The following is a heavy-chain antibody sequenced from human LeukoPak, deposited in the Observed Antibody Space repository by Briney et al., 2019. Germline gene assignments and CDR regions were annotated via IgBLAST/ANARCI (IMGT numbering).Heavy chain of an antibody. V-gene: IGHV4-61*01. Sequence: SETLSLTCTVSGASVSSASYWSWIRQPPGKGVGWIAHIYNGVNTNYNPSLKSRVTISVDTSKNQFSLRLNSVTAADTAVYYCARSRAFNSGAFDPWGQGSLVTVSS. CDR1: GASVSSASY. CDR3: ARSRAFNSGAFDP. J-gene: IGHJ5*02. CDR2: IYNGVNT. D-gene: IGHD1-26*01.